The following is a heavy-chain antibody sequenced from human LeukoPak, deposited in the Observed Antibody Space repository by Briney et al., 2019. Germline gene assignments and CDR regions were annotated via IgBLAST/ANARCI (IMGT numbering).Heavy chain of an antibody. D-gene: IGHD3-22*01. J-gene: IGHJ4*02. CDR2: IDRNSYI. CDR1: GFTFSLYS. V-gene: IGHV3-21*04. Sequence: GGSLRLSCAASGFTFSLYSMNWVRQAPGKGLEWVSSIDRNSYIYYADSVKGRFTITRDNSKNTLYLQMNSLRAEDTAVYYCAKVNSSGYYNGNYFDYWGQGTLVTVSS. CDR3: AKVNSSGYYNGNYFDY.